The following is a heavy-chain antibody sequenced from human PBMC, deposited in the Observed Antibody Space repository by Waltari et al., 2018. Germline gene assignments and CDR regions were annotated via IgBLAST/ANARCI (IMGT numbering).Heavy chain of an antibody. Sequence: QVQLQESGPGLVKPSETLSLTCTVSGYSISSGYYWGWIRQPPGKGLEWIGVIYHCGTTYYNPSLKRRVTISVDTSKNQFSLKLSSVTAADTAVYYCARELGEQLEPCWFDPWGQGTLVTVSS. CDR1: GYSISSGYY. D-gene: IGHD6-6*01. V-gene: IGHV4-38-2*02. CDR2: IYHCGTT. CDR3: ARELGEQLEPCWFDP. J-gene: IGHJ5*02.